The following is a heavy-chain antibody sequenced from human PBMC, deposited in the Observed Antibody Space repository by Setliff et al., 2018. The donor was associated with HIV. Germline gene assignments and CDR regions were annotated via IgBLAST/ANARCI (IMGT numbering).Heavy chain of an antibody. D-gene: IGHD6-19*01. CDR3: AREERGWSNRGAFDV. CDR2: IIHSGST. Sequence: SETLSLTCAVYGGSSSGYYWSWIRQPPGKGLEWIGEIIHSGSTNYNPSLKSRATVSADTSKNQFSLRLNSVTAADTAVYYCAREERGWSNRGAFDVWGLGTMVTVSS. V-gene: IGHV4-34*12. CDR1: GGSSSGYY. J-gene: IGHJ3*01.